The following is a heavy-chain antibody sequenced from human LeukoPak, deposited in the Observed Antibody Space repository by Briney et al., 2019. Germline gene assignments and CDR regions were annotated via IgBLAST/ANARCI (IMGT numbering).Heavy chain of an antibody. CDR1: GFPFSSHA. CDR3: AREGYYGSGSPPSLYFDY. Sequence: GGSLRLSCVGSGFPFSSHALSWVRQTPGKGLEWVSSISAAGDNIYLADSVKGRFTISRDNSRSTLYLQMNSLRPEDTAIYYCAREGYYGSGSPPSLYFDYWGQGTLVTVSS. V-gene: IGHV3-23*01. D-gene: IGHD3-10*01. CDR2: ISAAGDNI. J-gene: IGHJ4*02.